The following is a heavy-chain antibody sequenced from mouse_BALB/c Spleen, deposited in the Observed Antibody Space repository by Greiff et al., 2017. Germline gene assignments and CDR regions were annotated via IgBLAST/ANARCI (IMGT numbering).Heavy chain of an antibody. D-gene: IGHD1-1*01. CDR3: AKHRGSSAPHYAMDY. CDR2: IWGGGST. Sequence: VKLVESGPGLVAPSQSLSITCTVSGFSLTDYGVSWIRQPPGKGLEWLGVIWGGGSTYYTSALKSRLSISKDNSKSQVFLKMNSLQTDDTAMYYCAKHRGSSAPHYAMDYWGQGTSVTVSS. V-gene: IGHV2-6-5*01. CDR1: GFSLTDYG. J-gene: IGHJ4*01.